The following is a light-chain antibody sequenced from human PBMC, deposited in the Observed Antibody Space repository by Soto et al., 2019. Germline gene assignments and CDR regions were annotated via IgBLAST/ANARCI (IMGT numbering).Light chain of an antibody. J-gene: IGLJ3*02. CDR3: TSYVGSDIWV. CDR1: SSDVGAYKY. V-gene: IGLV2-8*01. Sequence: QSALTQPPSASGSPGQSVTISCTGTSSDVGAYKYVSWYQQYPGKAPKLMIYEVSKRPSGVPDRFSGSKSGNTASLTVSELQADDEDDYYCTSYVGSDIWVFGGGTKLTVL. CDR2: EVS.